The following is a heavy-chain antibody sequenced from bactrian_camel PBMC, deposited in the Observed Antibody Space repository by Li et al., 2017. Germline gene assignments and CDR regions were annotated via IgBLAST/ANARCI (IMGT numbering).Heavy chain of an antibody. CDR1: GFPFSSVT. V-gene: IGHV3-2*01. D-gene: IGHD1*01. CDR2: IASAGSNP. J-gene: IGHJ4*01. CDR3: ATVSVSYGSFLY. Sequence: HVQLVESGGGLVQPGGSLRLSCAASGFPFSSVTLTWVRQTPGKGLEGVSRIASAGSNPSYADTVQGRFTISRDNAKNTVYLQMNSLKSEDTALYYCATVSVSYGSFLYWGQGTQVTVS.